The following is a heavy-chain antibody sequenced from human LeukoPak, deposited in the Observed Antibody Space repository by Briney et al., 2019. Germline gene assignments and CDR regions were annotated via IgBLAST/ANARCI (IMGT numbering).Heavy chain of an antibody. D-gene: IGHD2-2*01. V-gene: IGHV3-7*03. J-gene: IGHJ3*02. CDR1: GFTFSSYW. CDR2: IKQDGSEK. CDR3: AKGGVPAASETAFDI. Sequence: GGSLRLSCAASGFTFSSYWMSWVRQAPGKGLEWVANIKQDGSEKYYVDSVKGRFTISRDNAKNSLYLQMNSLRAEDTALYYCAKGGVPAASETAFDIWGQGTMVTVSS.